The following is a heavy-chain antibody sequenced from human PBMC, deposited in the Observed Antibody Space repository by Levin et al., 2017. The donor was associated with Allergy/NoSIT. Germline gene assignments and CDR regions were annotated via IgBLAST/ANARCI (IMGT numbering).Heavy chain of an antibody. CDR3: ARSDGYCSGGSCPDNYFDY. J-gene: IGHJ4*02. Sequence: PSETLSLTCTVSGGSISSGGYYWSWIRQHPGKGLEWIGYIYYSGSTYYNPSLKSRVTISVDTSKNQFSLKLSSVTAADTAVYYCARSDGYCSGGSCPDNYFDYWGQGTLVTVSS. CDR1: GGSISSGGYY. V-gene: IGHV4-31*03. CDR2: IYYSGST. D-gene: IGHD2-15*01.